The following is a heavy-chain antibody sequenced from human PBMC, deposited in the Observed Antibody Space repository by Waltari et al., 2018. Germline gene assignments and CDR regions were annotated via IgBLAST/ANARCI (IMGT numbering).Heavy chain of an antibody. CDR3: ARAGEDSSGYSDY. J-gene: IGHJ4*02. CDR1: GYTFTSYD. Sequence: GYTFTSYDINWVRQATGQGLEWMGRIIPIFGTANYAQKFQGRVTITADKSTSTAYMELSSLRSEDTAVYYCARAGEDSSGYSDYWGQGTLVTVSS. CDR2: IIPIFGTA. V-gene: IGHV1-69*06. D-gene: IGHD3-22*01.